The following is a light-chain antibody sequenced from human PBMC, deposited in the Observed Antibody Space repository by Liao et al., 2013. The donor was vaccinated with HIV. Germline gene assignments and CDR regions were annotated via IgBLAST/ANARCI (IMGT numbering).Light chain of an antibody. CDR1: RLGDKY. CDR2: QDS. V-gene: IGLV3-1*01. CDR3: QAWDSSTNWV. J-gene: IGLJ3*02. Sequence: SYELTQPPSVSVSPGQTATITCSGDRLGDKYVCWYQQKSGQSPVLVIYQDSKRPSGIPERFSGSNSGNTATLTISGTQAMDEADYYCQAWDSSTNWVFGGGTKLTVL.